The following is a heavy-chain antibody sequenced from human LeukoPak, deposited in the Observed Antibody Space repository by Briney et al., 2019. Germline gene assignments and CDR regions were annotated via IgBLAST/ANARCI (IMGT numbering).Heavy chain of an antibody. CDR3: ARSVDGDYVPYYYGMDV. V-gene: IGHV1-69*04. D-gene: IGHD4-17*01. Sequence: EASVKVSCKASGGTFSSYAISWVRQAPGQGLEWMGRIIPIFGIANYAQKFQGRVTITADKSTSTAYMELSSLRSEGTAVYYCARSVDGDYVPYYYGMDVWGQGTTVTVSS. CDR1: GGTFSSYA. CDR2: IIPIFGIA. J-gene: IGHJ6*02.